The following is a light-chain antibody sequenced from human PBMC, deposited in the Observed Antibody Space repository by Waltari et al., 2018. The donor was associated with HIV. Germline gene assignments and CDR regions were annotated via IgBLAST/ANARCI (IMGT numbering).Light chain of an antibody. Sequence: EIVLTQSPGTLSLSPGERATLSCRASQSVSSSYLAWYQPKLGQAPRLLIYGASSRATGIPDRFSGSGSGTDFTLTISRLEPEDFAVYYCHQYGSSPETFGGGTKVEIK. J-gene: IGKJ4*01. CDR2: GAS. CDR1: QSVSSSY. CDR3: HQYGSSPET. V-gene: IGKV3-20*01.